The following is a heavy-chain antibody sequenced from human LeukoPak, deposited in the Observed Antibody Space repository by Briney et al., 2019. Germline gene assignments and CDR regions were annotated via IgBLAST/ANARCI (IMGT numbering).Heavy chain of an antibody. V-gene: IGHV3-9*03. CDR1: GFSFDDYV. CDR3: AKGALYGDYYYYYMDV. CDR2: ITWNGRII. Sequence: PGGSLRLSCAASGFSFDDYVMHWVRQAPGKGLKWVSGITWNGRIIGYADSVKGRFTISRDNAKNSLYLEMNSLRVEDMALYYCAKGALYGDYYYYYMDVWGKGTTVSVSS. J-gene: IGHJ6*03. D-gene: IGHD4-17*01.